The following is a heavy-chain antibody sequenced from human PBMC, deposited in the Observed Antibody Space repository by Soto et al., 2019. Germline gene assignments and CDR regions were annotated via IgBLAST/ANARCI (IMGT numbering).Heavy chain of an antibody. CDR2: FDPEDGET. Sequence: QVQLVQSGAEVKKPGASVKVSCKVSGYTLTELSMHWVRQAPGKGLEWMGGFDPEDGETIYAQKFQGRVTMTEDTSTDTAYMELSSLRSEDTAVYYCATVRRLAARRGGGEGWSNYYYGMDVWGQGTTVTVSS. D-gene: IGHD6-6*01. CDR3: ATVRRLAARRGGGEGWSNYYYGMDV. V-gene: IGHV1-24*01. CDR1: GYTLTELS. J-gene: IGHJ6*02.